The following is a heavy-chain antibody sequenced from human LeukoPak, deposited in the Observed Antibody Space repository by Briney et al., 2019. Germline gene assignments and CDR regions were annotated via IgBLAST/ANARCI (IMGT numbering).Heavy chain of an antibody. V-gene: IGHV3-7*05. CDR1: GFTFSSHW. CDR3: ATSNWIYYVH. J-gene: IGHJ4*02. D-gene: IGHD1-20*01. CDR2: IKQDGSEK. Sequence: GGSLRLSCAASGFTFSSHWMSWVRQAPGKGLEWVANIKQDGSEKYYVDSVKGRFTISRDNAKNSLYLQMNSLRAEDTAAYYCATSNWIYYVHWGQGTLVTVSS.